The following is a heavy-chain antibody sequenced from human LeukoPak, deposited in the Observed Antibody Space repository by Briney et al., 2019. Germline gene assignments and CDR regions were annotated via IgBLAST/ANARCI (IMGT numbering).Heavy chain of an antibody. CDR2: IYHSGST. D-gene: IGHD4-17*01. CDR3: ARDDYGDYVFDY. V-gene: IGHV4-38-2*02. Sequence: SETLSLTCTVSGYSISSGYYWGWIRQPPGKGLEWIGSIYHSGSTYYNPSLKSRVTISVDTSKNQFSLKLSSVTAADTAVYYCARDDYGDYVFDYWGQGTLVTVSS. CDR1: GYSISSGYY. J-gene: IGHJ4*02.